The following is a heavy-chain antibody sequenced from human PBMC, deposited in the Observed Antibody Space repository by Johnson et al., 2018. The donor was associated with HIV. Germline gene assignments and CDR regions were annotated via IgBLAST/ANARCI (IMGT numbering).Heavy chain of an antibody. CDR3: SKFVGYCSGGGCYTPGDT. CDR2: IRSKGNGYAT. Sequence: EQLVESGGGLVQPGGSLKLACTASDFTFSGSPLHWVRQASGKGLEWIGHIRSKGNGYATSYGASVKGRFTISRDDLQNTAYLQMNSLKTEDTAVYYCSKFVGYCSGGGCYTPGDTWGQGTMVTVSS. CDR1: DFTFSGSP. J-gene: IGHJ3*02. D-gene: IGHD2-15*01. V-gene: IGHV3-73*02.